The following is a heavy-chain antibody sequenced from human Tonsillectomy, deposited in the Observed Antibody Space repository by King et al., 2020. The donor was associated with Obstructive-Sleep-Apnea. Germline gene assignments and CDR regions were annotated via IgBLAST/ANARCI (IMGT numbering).Heavy chain of an antibody. Sequence: DVQLVESGGGLVQPGGSLRLSCAASGFTVSSNYMNWVRQAPGKGLEWVSVIYSGDSTYYADSVKGRFTISRDNSKNTLYLQMNSLRAEDTAVYYCAREITDEGGVDYYYHGMDVWGQGTTVTVSS. CDR1: GFTVSSNY. J-gene: IGHJ6*02. CDR2: IYSGDST. V-gene: IGHV3-66*01. CDR3: AREITDEGGVDYYYHGMDV. D-gene: IGHD3-16*01.